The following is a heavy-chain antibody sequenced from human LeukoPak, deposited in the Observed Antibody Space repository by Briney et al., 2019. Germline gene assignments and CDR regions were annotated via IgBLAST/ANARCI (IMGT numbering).Heavy chain of an antibody. CDR1: GFTFSSYS. CDR3: ARDHYYGSGSGYYFDY. J-gene: IGHJ4*02. D-gene: IGHD3-10*01. V-gene: IGHV3-48*02. CDR2: ISSSSSTI. Sequence: GGSLRLSCAASGFTFSSYSMNWVRQAPGKGLEWVSYISSSSSTIYYADSVKGRFTISRDNAKNSLYLQMNSLRDEDTAVYYCARDHYYGSGSGYYFDYWGQGTLVTVSS.